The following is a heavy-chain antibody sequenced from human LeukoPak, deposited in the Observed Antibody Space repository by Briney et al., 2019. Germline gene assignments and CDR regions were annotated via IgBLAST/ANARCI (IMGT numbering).Heavy chain of an antibody. Sequence: ASVKVSRKASGYTFTTYYIHWVRQAPGQGLEWMGIINPSGGTTNYAQKFQGRVTMIRDTSTSTVYMELSSLTSEDTAVYYCARDRRLNWFDPWGQGTLVTVSS. CDR1: GYTFTTYY. V-gene: IGHV1-46*01. CDR3: ARDRRLNWFDP. CDR2: INPSGGTT. J-gene: IGHJ5*02.